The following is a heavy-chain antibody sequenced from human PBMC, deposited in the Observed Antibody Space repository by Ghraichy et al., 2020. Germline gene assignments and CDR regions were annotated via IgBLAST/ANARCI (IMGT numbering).Heavy chain of an antibody. D-gene: IGHD5-24*01. CDR1: GFTFDDYT. J-gene: IGHJ4*02. Sequence: GALNISCAASGFTFDDYTMHWVRQAPGKGLEWVSLISWDGGSTYYADSVKGRFTISRDNSKNSLYPQMNSLRTEDTALYYCAKDTRGRWLQFSDSFDYWGQGTLVTVSS. V-gene: IGHV3-43*01. CDR2: ISWDGGST. CDR3: AKDTRGRWLQFSDSFDY.